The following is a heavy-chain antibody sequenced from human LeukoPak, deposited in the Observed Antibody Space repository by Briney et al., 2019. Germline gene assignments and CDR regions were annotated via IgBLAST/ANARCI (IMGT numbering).Heavy chain of an antibody. CDR2: IYYSGNT. J-gene: IGHJ2*01. CDR3: ARENEPARDFVL. V-gene: IGHV4-59*01. D-gene: IGHD1-1*01. CDR1: GGSISSYY. Sequence: SSETLSLTCTVSGGSISSYYWSWIRQPPGKGLEWIGYIYYSGNTNYNPSLKSRVTISVDTSKNQFSLKLSSVTAADTAVYYCARENEPARDFVLWGRGTLVTVSS.